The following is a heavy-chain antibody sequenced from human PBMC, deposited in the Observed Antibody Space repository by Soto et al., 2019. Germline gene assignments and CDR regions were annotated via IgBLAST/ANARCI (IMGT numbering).Heavy chain of an antibody. J-gene: IGHJ4*02. V-gene: IGHV3-74*01. Sequence: PGGSLRLSCAASGFTFSNYWMHWVRQAPGKGLVWVSRINSDGSSTYYADSVKGRFTISRDNAKNTLYLQMNSLRAEDTAVYYCAKDQGSSWYEIDYWGQGTLVTVSS. CDR2: INSDGSST. D-gene: IGHD6-13*01. CDR1: GFTFSNYW. CDR3: AKDQGSSWYEIDY.